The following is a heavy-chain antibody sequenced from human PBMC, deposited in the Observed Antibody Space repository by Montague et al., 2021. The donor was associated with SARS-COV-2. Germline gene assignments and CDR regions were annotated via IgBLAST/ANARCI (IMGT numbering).Heavy chain of an antibody. CDR2: LNEDGRIT. D-gene: IGHD5-12*01. CDR1: GFDFIRNW. CDR3: VRDLAGVRGY. Sequence: SLRLSCAASGFDFIRNWMHWFRQAPGGGLVWVSRLNEDGRITNYSDSVRGRFTISRDNAQNILYLQMNSLRVEDTAVYYCVRDLAGVRGYWGPGTLVTVSS. J-gene: IGHJ1*01. V-gene: IGHV3-74*01.